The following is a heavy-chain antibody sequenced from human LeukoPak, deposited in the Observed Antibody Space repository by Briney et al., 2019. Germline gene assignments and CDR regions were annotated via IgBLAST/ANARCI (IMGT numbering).Heavy chain of an antibody. D-gene: IGHD6-19*01. CDR2: INPNSGGT. V-gene: IGHV1-2*04. J-gene: IGHJ4*02. CDR1: GYTFTGYY. CDR3: ARSGDDGSGWYDY. Sequence: ASVKVSCKASGYTFTGYYMHWVRQAPGQGLEWMGWINPNSGGTNYAQKFQGWVTMTRDTSISTAYMELSRLRSDDTAVYYCARSGDDGSGWYDYWGQGTLVTVSS.